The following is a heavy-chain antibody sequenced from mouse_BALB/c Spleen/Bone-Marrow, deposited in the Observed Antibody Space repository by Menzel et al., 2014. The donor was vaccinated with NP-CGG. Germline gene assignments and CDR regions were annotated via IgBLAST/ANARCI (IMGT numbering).Heavy chain of an antibody. CDR2: INPNYGST. J-gene: IGHJ2*01. Sequence: VQLQQSGAELVKPGASVKISCKASGYTFXDYNMDWVKQSHGKSLEWIGDINPNYGSTSYNQKFKGKATLTVDKSSSTAYMELRSLTSEDTAVYYCARRDGYDSYFDYWGQGTTLTVSS. CDR3: ARRDGYDSYFDY. D-gene: IGHD2-2*01. V-gene: IGHV1-18*01. CDR1: GYTFXDYN.